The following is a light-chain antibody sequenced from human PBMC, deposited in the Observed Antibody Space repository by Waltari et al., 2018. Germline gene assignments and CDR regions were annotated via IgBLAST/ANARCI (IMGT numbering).Light chain of an antibody. CDR3: SSYTSSSTYV. V-gene: IGLV2-14*01. CDR1: SSDLGGYKY. J-gene: IGLJ1*01. Sequence: QSALTQPASVSGSPGQSITISCTGTSSDLGGYKYVSWYQQHPGKAPKLMSYDVSERPSGVSNRFSGSKSGNTASRTISGLQAEDEADYYCSSYTSSSTYVFGTGTKVTVL. CDR2: DVS.